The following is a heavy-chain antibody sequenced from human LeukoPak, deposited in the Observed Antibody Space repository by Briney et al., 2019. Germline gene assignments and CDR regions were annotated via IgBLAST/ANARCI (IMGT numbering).Heavy chain of an antibody. CDR3: AREYYYDSSGYYYWRFYAFDI. Sequence: SETLSLTCTVSGGSISSYYWSWIRQPAGKGLEWIGRIYTSGSTNYNPSLKSRVTTSVDTSKNQFSLKLSSVTAADTAVYYCAREYYYDSSGYYYWRFYAFDIWGQGTMVTVSS. V-gene: IGHV4-4*07. D-gene: IGHD3-22*01. CDR2: IYTSGST. J-gene: IGHJ3*02. CDR1: GGSISSYY.